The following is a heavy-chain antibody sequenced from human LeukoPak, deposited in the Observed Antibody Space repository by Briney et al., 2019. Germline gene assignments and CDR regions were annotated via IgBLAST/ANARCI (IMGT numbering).Heavy chain of an antibody. Sequence: PGGSLRLSCVASGFTFGDYAMHWVRQPPGKGLEWVSGINWNSGNIGHADSVKGRFTISRDNAKNSLSLQMNSLRAEGTALYYCVRGKGDYWGQGTLVTVSS. D-gene: IGHD4-23*01. V-gene: IGHV3-9*01. J-gene: IGHJ4*02. CDR3: VRGKGDY. CDR1: GFTFGDYA. CDR2: INWNSGNI.